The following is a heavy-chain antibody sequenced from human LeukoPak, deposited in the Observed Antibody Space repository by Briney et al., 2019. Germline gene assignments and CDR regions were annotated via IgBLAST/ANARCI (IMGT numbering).Heavy chain of an antibody. D-gene: IGHD3-22*01. V-gene: IGHV1-2*02. CDR2: INPNSGGT. CDR1: GYTFTGYY. Sequence: PGESLKISCKGSGYTFTGYYMHWVRQAPGQGLEWMGWINPNSGGTNYAQKFQGRVTMTRDTSISTAYMELSRLRSDDTAVYYCARGGTMTLRTDYWGQGTLVTVSS. J-gene: IGHJ4*02. CDR3: ARGGTMTLRTDY.